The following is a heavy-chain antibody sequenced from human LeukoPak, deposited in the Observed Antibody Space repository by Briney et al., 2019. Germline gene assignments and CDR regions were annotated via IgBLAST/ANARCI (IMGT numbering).Heavy chain of an antibody. Sequence: ASVKVSCKASGGTFSSSAISWVRQAPGQGLEWMGRIIPLFGTANYAQKFQGRVTITADKSTSTAYMELSSLRSEDTAVYYCARDEGGYYYGSGSYGFDYWGQGTLVTVSS. CDR3: ARDEGGYYYGSGSYGFDY. J-gene: IGHJ4*02. CDR2: IIPLFGTA. CDR1: GGTFSSSA. D-gene: IGHD3-10*01. V-gene: IGHV1-69*06.